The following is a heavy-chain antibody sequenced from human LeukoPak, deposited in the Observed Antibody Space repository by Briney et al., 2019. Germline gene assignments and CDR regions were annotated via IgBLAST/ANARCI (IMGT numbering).Heavy chain of an antibody. CDR2: INPSGGST. CDR1: GYTFTSYY. CDR3: AREQGDGYDY. D-gene: IGHD5-24*01. Sequence: ASVKVSCKASGYTFTSYYMHWVRQAPGQGLEWMGIINPSGGSTSYAQKFQGRFTMTRDMSTSTVYMELSSLRSEDTAVYYCAREQGDGYDYWGQGTLVTVSS. V-gene: IGHV1-46*01. J-gene: IGHJ4*02.